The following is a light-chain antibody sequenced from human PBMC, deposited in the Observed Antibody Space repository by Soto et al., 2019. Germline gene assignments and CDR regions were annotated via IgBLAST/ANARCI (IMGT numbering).Light chain of an antibody. CDR2: YDS. Sequence: SYELTQPPSVSVAPGKTARITCGGNNIGSKSVHWYQQKPGQAPVLVIYYDSDRPSGIPERFSGSNSGNTATLTISRVEAWDEADYYCQVWDSSSDHLVFGGGTKVTVL. J-gene: IGLJ2*01. V-gene: IGLV3-21*04. CDR3: QVWDSSSDHLV. CDR1: NIGSKS.